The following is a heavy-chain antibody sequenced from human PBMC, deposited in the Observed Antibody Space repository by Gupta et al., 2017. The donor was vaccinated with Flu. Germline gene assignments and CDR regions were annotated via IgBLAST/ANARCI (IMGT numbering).Heavy chain of an antibody. CDR3: AKNRGAGAISYYYGLDV. J-gene: IGHJ6*02. D-gene: IGHD1-26*01. CDR2: ISTSESRT. V-gene: IGHV3-23*01. Sequence: PGKTLEWISGISTSESRTYYEDSVRDRFTISRDTSKNTLNLQMNSLRADDTAIYYCAKNRGAGAISYYYGLDVWGQGTTVTVSS.